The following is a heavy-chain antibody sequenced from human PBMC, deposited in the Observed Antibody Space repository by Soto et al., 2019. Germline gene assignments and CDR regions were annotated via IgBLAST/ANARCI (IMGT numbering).Heavy chain of an antibody. CDR3: AREGQLGY. D-gene: IGHD6-6*01. CDR1: VYAITTYG. Sequence: XVKVSCKASVYAITTYGFSSVRQAPGQGLEWMGWISDYNGNTNYAQKFQGRVTLTTDTYTSTAYMQLRSLRSDDTAVYYCAREGQLGYWGKGTLVTVSS. J-gene: IGHJ4*02. CDR2: ISDYNGNT. V-gene: IGHV1-18*01.